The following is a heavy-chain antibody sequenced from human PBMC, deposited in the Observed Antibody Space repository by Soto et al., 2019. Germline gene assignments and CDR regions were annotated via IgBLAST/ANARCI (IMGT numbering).Heavy chain of an antibody. CDR1: GFIFSNYG. J-gene: IGHJ4*02. CDR3: AREGVVAGPQDF. CDR2: IWYDGSNK. V-gene: IGHV3-33*01. D-gene: IGHD2-15*01. Sequence: GGSLRLSCAASGFIFSNYGIHWVRQAPGKGLEWVALIWYDGSNKYYADSVKGRFIVSRDNTNNTVYLQLNRLTADDTAVYYCAREGVVAGPQDFWGPGTLVTVSS.